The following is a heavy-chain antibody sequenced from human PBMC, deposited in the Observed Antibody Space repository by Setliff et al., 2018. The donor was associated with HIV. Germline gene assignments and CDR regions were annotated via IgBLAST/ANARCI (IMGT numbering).Heavy chain of an antibody. J-gene: IGHJ4*02. CDR1: GFTFSSYA. D-gene: IGHD6-13*01. CDR2: IKPDGSEK. Sequence: PSETLSLSCAASGFTFSSYAMHWVRQAPGKGLEWVANIKPDGSEKYYVDSVKGRFTISRDNAKNTLYLQMNSLRAEDTAVYYCAREPASKYSSSWWTDYWGQGTLVTVSS. CDR3: AREPASKYSSSWWTDY. V-gene: IGHV3-7*01.